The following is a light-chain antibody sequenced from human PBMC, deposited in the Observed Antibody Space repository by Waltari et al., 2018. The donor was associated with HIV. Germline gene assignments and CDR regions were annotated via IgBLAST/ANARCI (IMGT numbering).Light chain of an antibody. CDR2: LGS. CDR3: MQSLQTPRT. V-gene: IGKV2-28*01. Sequence: DIVMTQSPLSLSVAPGEPASISCKSSQSLLRSNEYNYLDWYFQKPGQSPQILIYLGSNRATGVPERFSGTGSGTEFTLEINRVEAEDVGVYYCMQSLQTPRTFGQGTKVEMK. CDR1: QSLLRSNEYNY. J-gene: IGKJ1*01.